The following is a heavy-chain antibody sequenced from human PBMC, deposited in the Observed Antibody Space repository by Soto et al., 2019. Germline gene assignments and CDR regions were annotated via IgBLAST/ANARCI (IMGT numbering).Heavy chain of an antibody. CDR2: IYSSGST. CDR1: GGAISTYY. V-gene: IGHV4-4*07. J-gene: IGHJ5*02. CDR3: ARGQRFSDWFDP. D-gene: IGHD3-3*01. Sequence: KTSETLSLTCTVSGGAISTYYWTWIRQPAGKGLEWIGRIYSSGSTKYNPSLQSRVTMSLDTSNNQFSLRLTSVTAADTAVYYCARGQRFSDWFDPWGQGTLVPVSS.